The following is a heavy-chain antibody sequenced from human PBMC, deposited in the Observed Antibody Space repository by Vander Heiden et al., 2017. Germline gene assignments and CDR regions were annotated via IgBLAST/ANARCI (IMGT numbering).Heavy chain of an antibody. CDR3: TTKQESAGAGRGWVDY. CDR1: GSTLSNAW. CDR2: IKSKTDGGTT. J-gene: IGHJ4*01. D-gene: IGHD6-19*01. V-gene: IGHV3-15*01. Sequence: EVQLVESGGGLVKPGGSLSLSCAASGSTLSNAWVGWVRQAPGKWREWVGRIKSKTDGGTTDYAAPVKGRFTISRDDSKNTLYLKMNSMKTEETAVYYCTTKQESAGAGRGWVDYWGHGSMVTVYS.